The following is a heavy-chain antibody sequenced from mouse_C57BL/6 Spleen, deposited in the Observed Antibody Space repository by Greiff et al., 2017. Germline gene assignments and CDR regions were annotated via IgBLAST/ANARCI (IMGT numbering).Heavy chain of an antibody. J-gene: IGHJ3*01. V-gene: IGHV1-18*01. Sequence: VQLQQSGPELVKPGASVKIPCKASGYTFTDYNMDWVKQSHGKSLEWIGDINPNNGGTIYNQKFKGKATLTVDKSSSTAYMELRSLTSEDTADYYCAILYYYGSSYGFAYWGQGTLGTVSA. CDR2: INPNNGGT. CDR3: AILYYYGSSYGFAY. D-gene: IGHD1-1*01. CDR1: GYTFTDYN.